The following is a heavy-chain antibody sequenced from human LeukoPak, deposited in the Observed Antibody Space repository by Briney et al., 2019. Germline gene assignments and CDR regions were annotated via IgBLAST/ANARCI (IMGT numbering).Heavy chain of an antibody. V-gene: IGHV4-31*03. CDR3: ASAMYYDFWSGPTYSRH. J-gene: IGHJ1*01. CDR2: IYYSGST. Sequence: SETLSLTCTVSGGSISSGGYYWSWIRQHPGKGLEWIGYIYYSGSTYYNPSLKSRVTISVDTSKNQFSLKLSSVTAADTAVYYCASAMYYDFWSGPTYSRHWGQGTLVTVSS. CDR1: GGSISSGGYY. D-gene: IGHD3-3*01.